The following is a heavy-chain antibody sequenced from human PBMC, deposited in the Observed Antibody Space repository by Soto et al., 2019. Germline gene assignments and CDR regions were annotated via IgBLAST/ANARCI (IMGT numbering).Heavy chain of an antibody. J-gene: IGHJ4*02. Sequence: QITLRESGPTLVKPTQTLTLTCTFSGFSLNTREVGVGWIRQPPGKALEWLALIFWDDDKRYSPSLKTRLTNSQDTSESQVVLTITNMDPVDPATYYCAHVPIGPRIEDYVAYYFDFWGQGTLVTVSS. D-gene: IGHD4-17*01. V-gene: IGHV2-5*02. CDR2: IFWDDDK. CDR1: GFSLNTREVG. CDR3: AHVPIGPRIEDYVAYYFDF.